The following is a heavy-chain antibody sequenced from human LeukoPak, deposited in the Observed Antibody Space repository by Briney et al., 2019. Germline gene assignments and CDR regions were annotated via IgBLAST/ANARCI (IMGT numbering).Heavy chain of an antibody. D-gene: IGHD2-2*01. CDR2: IRYDGSNK. V-gene: IGHV3-30*02. CDR1: GFTFSSYG. CDR3: AKDNSIGVVPAAIGFDY. Sequence: PGESLRLSCAASGFTFSSYGMHWVRQAPGKGLEWVAFIRYDGSNKYYADSVKGRFTISRDNSKNTLYLQMNSLRAEDTAVYYCAKDNSIGVVPAAIGFDYWGQGTLVTVSS. J-gene: IGHJ4*02.